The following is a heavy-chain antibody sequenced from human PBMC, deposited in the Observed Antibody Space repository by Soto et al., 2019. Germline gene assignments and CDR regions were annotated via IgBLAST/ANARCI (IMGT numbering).Heavy chain of an antibody. CDR1: GFTFSTYT. Sequence: PGGSLRLSCAASGFTFSTYTMSWVRQAPGKGLEWVSAISVSGDNTYYADSVKGRFTVSRDHSKNTLYLLMNSLRAEDTALYYCVKDRSTSDWYGYFDYWGLGTLVTAPQ. CDR2: ISVSGDNT. D-gene: IGHD6-19*01. J-gene: IGHJ4*02. CDR3: VKDRSTSDWYGYFDY. V-gene: IGHV3-23*01.